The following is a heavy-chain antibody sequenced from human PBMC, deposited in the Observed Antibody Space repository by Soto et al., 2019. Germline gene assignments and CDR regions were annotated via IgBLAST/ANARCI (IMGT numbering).Heavy chain of an antibody. Sequence: ASVNVSCKSSGYTSADFGISWVRRAPGQGLEWMGWVSGNNGASNPAPKVQGRITMTLDTSTGVSYMALRSLRSDDTAIYYCVRDQKYFRVNGNWFDSWGQGTLVTVSS. CDR2: VSGNNGAS. CDR3: VRDQKYFRVNGNWFDS. J-gene: IGHJ5*01. D-gene: IGHD2-2*01. V-gene: IGHV1-18*04. CDR1: GYTSADFG.